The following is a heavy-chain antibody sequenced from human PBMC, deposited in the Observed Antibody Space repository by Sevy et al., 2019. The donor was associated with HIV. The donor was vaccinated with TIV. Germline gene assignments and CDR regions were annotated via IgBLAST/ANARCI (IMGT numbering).Heavy chain of an antibody. D-gene: IGHD2-8*01. J-gene: IGHJ5*02. CDR1: GFTFSSYD. CDR2: ISSSGSSI. V-gene: IGHV3-48*03. Sequence: GGSLRLSCTASGFTFSSYDMNWVRQAPGKGLEWVSKISSSGSSIYYADPVKGRFTISRDNAKNSLNLQMNSLRAEDTAVYYCTRNGGAFDNGFDPWGQRTLVTVSS. CDR3: TRNGGAFDNGFDP.